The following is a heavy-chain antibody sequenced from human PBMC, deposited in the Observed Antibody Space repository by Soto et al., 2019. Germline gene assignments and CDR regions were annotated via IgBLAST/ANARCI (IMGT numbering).Heavy chain of an antibody. Sequence: EVQLLESGGGLVQPGGSLRLSCAASGFTFSTYGMSWVRQAPGKGLEWVSIISGSGGSTYYADTVKGRFTISRDNFKNAVELQMKSLRAGDTGVIYCSKGPSTNGMAGTFDYLGQGTLV. V-gene: IGHV3-23*01. CDR3: SKGPSTNGMAGTFDY. CDR2: ISGSGGST. CDR1: GFTFSTYG. J-gene: IGHJ4*03. D-gene: IGHD6-19*01.